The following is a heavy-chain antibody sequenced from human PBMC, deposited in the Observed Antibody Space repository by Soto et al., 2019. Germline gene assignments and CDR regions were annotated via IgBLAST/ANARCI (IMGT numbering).Heavy chain of an antibody. Sequence: PSETLSLTCTVSGGSISSYYWSWIRHPPGKGLEWIGYIYYSGSTNYNPSLKSRVTISVDTSKNQFSLKLSSVTAADTAVYYGAGGGAGDTAMVHYWGQGTLDTVSS. D-gene: IGHD5-18*01. V-gene: IGHV4-59*01. CDR1: GGSISSYY. CDR3: AGGGAGDTAMVHY. CDR2: IYYSGST. J-gene: IGHJ4*02.